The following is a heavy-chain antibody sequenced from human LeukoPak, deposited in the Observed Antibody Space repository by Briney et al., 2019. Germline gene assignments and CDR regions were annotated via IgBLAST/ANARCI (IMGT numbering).Heavy chain of an antibody. D-gene: IGHD3-10*01. J-gene: IGHJ4*02. CDR2: IHPNGHDT. Sequence: VKVSRKPSVYTFSDHHILWVRQAPGQGLEWMGWIHPNGHDTKYAQKVQGRMTMTTDTSISTAYVELNRVTSDDTPVYYCSRHYGPGPVWGQGTLITASS. CDR1: VYTFSDHH. CDR3: SRHYGPGPV. V-gene: IGHV1-2*02.